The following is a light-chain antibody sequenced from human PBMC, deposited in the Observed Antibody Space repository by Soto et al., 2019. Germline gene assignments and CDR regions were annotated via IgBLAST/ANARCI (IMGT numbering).Light chain of an antibody. J-gene: IGLJ1*01. CDR3: CSYSGTYSFV. CDR2: DVT. Sequence: QSALTQPRSVSGSPGQSVTNSCTGTSSDIGNYNYVSWYQQHPGKAPKLLIYDVTKRPSGVPDRFSGSKSGNTASLTISGLQAEDEADYYCCSYSGTYSFVFGTGTKVTVL. V-gene: IGLV2-11*01. CDR1: SSDIGNYNY.